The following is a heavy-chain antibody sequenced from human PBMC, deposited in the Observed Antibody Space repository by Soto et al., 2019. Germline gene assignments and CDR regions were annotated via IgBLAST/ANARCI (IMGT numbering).Heavy chain of an antibody. J-gene: IGHJ4*02. D-gene: IGHD3-9*01. CDR3: AKDFLPPGFDGFFEPAF. CDR1: GFTFSSYA. CDR2: ISGSGGST. V-gene: IGHV3-23*01. Sequence: GGSLRLSCAASGFTFSSYAMSWVRQAPGKGLEWVSAISGSGGSTYYADSVKGRFTISRDNSKNTLYLQMNSLRAEDTAVDYCAKDFLPPGFDGFFEPAFWGQGTLVTVSS.